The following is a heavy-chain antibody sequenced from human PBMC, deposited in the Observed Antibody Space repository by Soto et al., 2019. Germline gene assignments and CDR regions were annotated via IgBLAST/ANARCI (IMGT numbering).Heavy chain of an antibody. V-gene: IGHV3-9*01. Sequence: PWGSLRLSCAASVFTFEAYSLHWVRQLPGNGLEWVSGISGDSGSSGYADSVRGRLTVPRDNAKNSLFLQISSRSPEDTALYYCTKRRSDRPGFDAFDLWGQGTMFTVSS. CDR3: TKRRSDRPGFDAFDL. J-gene: IGHJ3*01. CDR2: ISGDSGSS. CDR1: VFTFEAYS.